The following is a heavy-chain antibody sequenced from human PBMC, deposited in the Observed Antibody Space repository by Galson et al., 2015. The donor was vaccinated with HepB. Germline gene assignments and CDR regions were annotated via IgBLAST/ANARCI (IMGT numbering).Heavy chain of an antibody. CDR1: GGSFSSYA. Sequence: SVKVSCKASGGSFSSYAISWVRQAPGQGLEWMGGIIPIFGTANYAQKFQGRVTITADESTSTAYMELSSLRSEDTAVYYCARGWGRDCSSTSCLLVSYYYYMDVWGKGTTVTVSS. V-gene: IGHV1-69*13. D-gene: IGHD2-2*01. CDR2: IIPIFGTA. CDR3: ARGWGRDCSSTSCLLVSYYYYMDV. J-gene: IGHJ6*03.